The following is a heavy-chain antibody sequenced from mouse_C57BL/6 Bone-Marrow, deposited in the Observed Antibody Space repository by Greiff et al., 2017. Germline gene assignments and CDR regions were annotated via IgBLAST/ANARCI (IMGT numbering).Heavy chain of an antibody. Sequence: EVKLQESGGGLVQPGGSLKLSCAASGFTFSDYYMYWVRQTPEKRLEWVAYISNGGGSTYYPDTVKGRFTISRDNAKNTLYLQMSRLKSEDTAMYYCARLLKQAWFAYWGQGTLVTVSA. CDR1: GFTFSDYY. D-gene: IGHD1-3*01. V-gene: IGHV5-12*01. CDR3: ARLLKQAWFAY. CDR2: ISNGGGST. J-gene: IGHJ3*01.